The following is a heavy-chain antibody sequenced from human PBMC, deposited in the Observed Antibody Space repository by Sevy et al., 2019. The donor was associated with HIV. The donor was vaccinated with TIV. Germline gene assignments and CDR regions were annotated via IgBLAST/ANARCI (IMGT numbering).Heavy chain of an antibody. J-gene: IGHJ4*02. D-gene: IGHD6-6*01. CDR1: RFTFSSYA. Sequence: GGSLRLSCSASRFTFSSYAMHWVRQAPGKGLEYVSAISSNGGSTYYADSVKGRFTISRDNSKNTLYLQMSSLRAEDTAVYYCVKESYRLVRFFDYWGQGTLVTVSS. V-gene: IGHV3-64D*06. CDR2: ISSNGGST. CDR3: VKESYRLVRFFDY.